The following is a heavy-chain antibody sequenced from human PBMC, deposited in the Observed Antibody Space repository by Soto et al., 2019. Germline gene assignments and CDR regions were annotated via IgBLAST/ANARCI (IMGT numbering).Heavy chain of an antibody. V-gene: IGHV3-23*01. D-gene: IGHD2-15*01. CDR2: ISGSGGST. J-gene: IGHJ6*03. CDR1: GFTFSSYA. CDR3: AKDFRRSLVGYYSSGYYYMDV. Sequence: GGSLRLSCAASGFTFSSYAMSWVRQAPGKGLEWVSAISGSGGSTYYADSVKGRFTISRDNSKNTLYLQMNSLRAEDTAVYYCAKDFRRSLVGYYSSGYYYMDVWGKGTTVTVSS.